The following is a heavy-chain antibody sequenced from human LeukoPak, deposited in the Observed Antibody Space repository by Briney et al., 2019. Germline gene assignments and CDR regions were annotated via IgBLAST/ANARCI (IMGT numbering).Heavy chain of an antibody. CDR1: GFIFSNYA. J-gene: IGHJ6*02. Sequence: GGSLRLSCAASGFIFSNYAMSWVRQAPGRGLEWVSTISDSGDSTYYADSVRGRFTISRDNSKNTLHLQMNSLRAEDTAIHYCAKVPYSDYGSGRPPFMDVWGQGTTVAVS. D-gene: IGHD3-10*01. V-gene: IGHV3-23*01. CDR2: ISDSGDST. CDR3: AKVPYSDYGSGRPPFMDV.